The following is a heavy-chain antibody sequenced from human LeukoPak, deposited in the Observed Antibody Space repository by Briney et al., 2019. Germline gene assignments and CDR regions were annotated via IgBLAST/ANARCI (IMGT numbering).Heavy chain of an antibody. CDR2: IYYSGST. J-gene: IGHJ4*02. CDR3: ARGSAGSGSYSDFDY. D-gene: IGHD3-10*01. CDR1: GGSLSGYY. V-gene: IGHV4-59*01. Sequence: SETLSLTCAVYGGSLSGYYWSWIRQPPGKGLEWIGYIYYSGSTNYNPSLKSRVTISVDTSKNQFSLKLSSVTAADTAVYYCARGSAGSGSYSDFDYWGQGTLVTVSS.